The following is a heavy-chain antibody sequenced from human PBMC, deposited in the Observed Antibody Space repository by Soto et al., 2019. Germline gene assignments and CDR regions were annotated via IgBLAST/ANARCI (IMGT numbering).Heavy chain of an antibody. Sequence: GGSLRLSCAASGFTFSSYAMSWVRQAPGKGLEWVSAISGSGGSTYYADSVKGRFTISRDNSKNTLYLQMNSLRAEDTAVYYCAKGRSSGRKWGSAPLAFDIWGQGTMVTVSS. CDR1: GFTFSSYA. D-gene: IGHD6-19*01. V-gene: IGHV3-23*01. CDR2: ISGSGGST. J-gene: IGHJ3*02. CDR3: AKGRSSGRKWGSAPLAFDI.